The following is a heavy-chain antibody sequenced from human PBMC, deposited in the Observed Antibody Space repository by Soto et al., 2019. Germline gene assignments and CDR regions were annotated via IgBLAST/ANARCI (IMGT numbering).Heavy chain of an antibody. J-gene: IGHJ3*02. Sequence: QVQLLEPGGGVVQPGRSLRLSCAASGFTSSTFVIHWVRQAPGKGLEWLAVISSDGNNQYYADSVKGRFTISRDNSKNTLYLQVNSLRAEDTAVYFCAKERGVLDAFDIWGQGTMVTVSS. D-gene: IGHD3-10*01. V-gene: IGHV3-30*18. CDR2: ISSDGNNQ. CDR1: GFTSSTFV. CDR3: AKERGVLDAFDI.